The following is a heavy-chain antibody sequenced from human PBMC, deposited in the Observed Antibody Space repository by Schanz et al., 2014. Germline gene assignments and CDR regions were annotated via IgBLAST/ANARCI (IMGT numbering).Heavy chain of an antibody. CDR2: ISGSSIHK. CDR1: GFTFSDHF. Sequence: VKLVESGGGLVQPGGSLRLSCAASGFTFSDHFMDWVRQAPGKGLEWVSHISGSSIHKNYADSVKGRFSISRDNGETSVYLQINSLRVEDTAVYYCARFLARYQYYGVDVWGQGTTVTVSS. J-gene: IGHJ6*02. V-gene: IGHV3-11*05. CDR3: ARFLARYQYYGVDV. D-gene: IGHD3-3*01.